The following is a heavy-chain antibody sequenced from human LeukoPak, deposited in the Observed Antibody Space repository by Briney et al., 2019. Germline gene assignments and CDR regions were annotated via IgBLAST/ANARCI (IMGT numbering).Heavy chain of an antibody. CDR2: IRYDGSNK. CDR3: AKESRYYDFWSGYYPYYFDY. Sequence: GGSLRLSCAASGFTFSSYGMHWVRQAPGKGLEWVAFIRYDGSNKYYADSVKGRFTISRDNSKNTLYLQMNSLRAEDTAVYYCAKESRYYDFWSGYYPYYFDYWGQGTLVTVSS. V-gene: IGHV3-30*02. J-gene: IGHJ4*02. CDR1: GFTFSSYG. D-gene: IGHD3-3*01.